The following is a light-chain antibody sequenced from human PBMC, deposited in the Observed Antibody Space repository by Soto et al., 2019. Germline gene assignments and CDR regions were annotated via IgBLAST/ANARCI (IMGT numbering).Light chain of an antibody. CDR3: QQYGSSSWT. J-gene: IGKJ1*01. Sequence: EIVWTQSAATLSLSPGERATLSCRASQTVSGSYLAWYHQKPGQAPRLLIYDASTRATGIPARFSGSGSGTDFTLTISRLEPEDFAVYYCQQYGSSSWTVGQGTKVDIK. V-gene: IGKV3-20*01. CDR1: QTVSGSY. CDR2: DAS.